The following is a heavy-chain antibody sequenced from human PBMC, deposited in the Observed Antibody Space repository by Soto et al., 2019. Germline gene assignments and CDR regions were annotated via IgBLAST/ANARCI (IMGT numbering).Heavy chain of an antibody. CDR3: ARESPFKIFGVAIPILGGMDV. J-gene: IGHJ6*02. D-gene: IGHD3-3*01. CDR1: GYTFTSYG. V-gene: IGHV1-18*04. CDR2: ISAYNGNT. Sequence: ASVKVSCKASGYTFTSYGISWVRQAPGRGLEWMGWISAYNGNTNYAQKLQGRVTMTTDTSTSTAYMELRSLRSDDTAVYYCARESPFKIFGVAIPILGGMDVWGQGTTVTVSS.